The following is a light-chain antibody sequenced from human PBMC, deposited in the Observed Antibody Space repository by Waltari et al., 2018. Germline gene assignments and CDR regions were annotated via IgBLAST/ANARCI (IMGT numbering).Light chain of an antibody. CDR2: RAS. V-gene: IGKV3-15*01. J-gene: IGKJ4*01. Sequence: EIVMTQSPATLSVSPGETATLSCRASQSVGSNLAWYQQKPGQAPRLLIYRASTRATDIPARFSGSGSGTEFTLTISSLQSEDFAVYYCQQYNNWPLTFGGGTKVEIK. CDR3: QQYNNWPLT. CDR1: QSVGSN.